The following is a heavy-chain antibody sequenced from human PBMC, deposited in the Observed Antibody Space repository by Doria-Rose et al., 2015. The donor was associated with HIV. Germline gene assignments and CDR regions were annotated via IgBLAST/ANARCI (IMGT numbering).Heavy chain of an antibody. Sequence: QVQLVQSGPVLVKPTETLTLTCTVSGVSLSSPGMGVSWIRQPPGKGLEWLADIFSDDERCYKTSLKSRLTISRGTSKSQVVLTMTDMDPVDTATYYCARIKSSRWYHKYYFDFWGQGTLVIVSA. CDR1: GVSLSSPGMG. D-gene: IGHD6-13*01. J-gene: IGHJ4*02. CDR2: IFSDDER. V-gene: IGHV2-26*01. CDR3: ARIKSSRWYHKYYFDF.